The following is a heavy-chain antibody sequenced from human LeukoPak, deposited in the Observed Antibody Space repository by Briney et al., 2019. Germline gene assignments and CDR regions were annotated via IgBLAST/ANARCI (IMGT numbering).Heavy chain of an antibody. D-gene: IGHD2/OR15-2a*01. Sequence: PSETLSLTCTVSGGSISSYYWSWIRQPPGKGLEWIGYIYYSGSTNYNPSLKSRVTISVDTSKNQFSLKLSSVTAADTAVYYCARGTFYAPWDYWGQGTLVTVSS. CDR1: GGSISSYY. CDR2: IYYSGST. CDR3: ARGTFYAPWDY. J-gene: IGHJ4*02. V-gene: IGHV4-59*01.